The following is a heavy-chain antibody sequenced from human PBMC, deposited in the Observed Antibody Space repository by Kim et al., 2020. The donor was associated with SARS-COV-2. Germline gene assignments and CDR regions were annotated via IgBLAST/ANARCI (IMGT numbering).Heavy chain of an antibody. J-gene: IGHJ5*02. CDR3: ARGRGITLFGVVLASFDP. D-gene: IGHD3-3*01. CDR1: GGSFSGYY. V-gene: IGHV4-34*01. Sequence: SETLSLTCAVYGGSFSGYYWSWIRQPPGKGLEWIGEINHSGSTNYNPSLKSRVTISVDTSKNQFSLKLSSVTAADTAVYYCARGRGITLFGVVLASFDP. CDR2: INHSGST.